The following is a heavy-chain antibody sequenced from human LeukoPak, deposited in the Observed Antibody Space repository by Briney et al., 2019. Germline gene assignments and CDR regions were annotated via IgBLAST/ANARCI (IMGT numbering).Heavy chain of an antibody. CDR1: GGSISSSSYY. Sequence: SETLSLTCTVSGGSISSSSYYWGWIRQPPGKGLEWIRSIYYSGSTYYNPSLKSRVTISVDTSKNQFSLKLSSVTAADTAVYYCARLGPAALYGMDVWGQGTTVTVSS. CDR2: IYYSGST. D-gene: IGHD2-2*01. CDR3: ARLGPAALYGMDV. V-gene: IGHV4-39*01. J-gene: IGHJ6*02.